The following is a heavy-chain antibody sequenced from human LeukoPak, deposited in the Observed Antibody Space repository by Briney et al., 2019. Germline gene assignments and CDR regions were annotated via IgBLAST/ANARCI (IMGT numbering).Heavy chain of an antibody. CDR1: GGSFSGYY. D-gene: IGHD3-10*01. J-gene: IGHJ5*02. Sequence: SETLSLTCAVYGGSFSGYYWSWIRQPSGKGLEWIGEINDSGSTNYNPSLKSRVTISVDTSKNQFSLKLSSVTAADTAVYYCARGPAMVRGVNWFDPWGQGTLVTVSS. CDR3: ARGPAMVRGVNWFDP. V-gene: IGHV4-34*01. CDR2: INDSGST.